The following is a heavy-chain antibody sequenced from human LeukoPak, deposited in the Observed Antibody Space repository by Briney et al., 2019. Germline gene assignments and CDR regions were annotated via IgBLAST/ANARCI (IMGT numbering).Heavy chain of an antibody. V-gene: IGHV4-30-2*01. CDR2: IYHSGST. J-gene: IGHJ4*02. CDR1: GGSISSGGYS. D-gene: IGHD6-6*01. CDR3: ARAGSSGAFDY. Sequence: SQTLSLTCAVSGGSISSGGYSWSWIRQPPGKGLEWIGYIYHSGSTYYNPSLKSRVTISVDRSKNQFSLKLSSVAAADTAVYYCARAGSSGAFDYWGQRTLVTVSS.